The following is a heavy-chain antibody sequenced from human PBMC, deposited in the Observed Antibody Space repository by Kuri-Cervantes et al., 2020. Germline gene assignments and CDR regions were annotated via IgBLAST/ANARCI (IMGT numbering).Heavy chain of an antibody. Sequence: SETLSLTCTVSGGSISSYYWSWIRQPAGKGLEWIGRIYTSGSTNYNPSLRSRVTISVDTSKNQFSLKLSSATAADTAVYYCARLNYDYVWGSYRQPNWFDPWGQGTRVTVSS. CDR2: IYTSGST. D-gene: IGHD3-16*02. J-gene: IGHJ5*02. CDR1: GGSISSYY. V-gene: IGHV4-4*07. CDR3: ARLNYDYVWGSYRQPNWFDP.